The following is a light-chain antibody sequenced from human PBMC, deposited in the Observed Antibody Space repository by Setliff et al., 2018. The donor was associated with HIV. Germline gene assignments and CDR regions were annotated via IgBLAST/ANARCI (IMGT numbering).Light chain of an antibody. CDR2: DVS. J-gene: IGLJ1*01. CDR3: SSYTSRNTYV. V-gene: IGLV2-14*03. CDR1: SSDFGGYNY. Sequence: QSVLTQPASESGSPGQSITISCTGASSDFGGYNYVSWYEQHPGKAPKLMIYDVSKRPSGVSNRFSGSKSGNTASLTISGLQAEDEADYYCSSYTSRNTYVFGTGTKVTVL.